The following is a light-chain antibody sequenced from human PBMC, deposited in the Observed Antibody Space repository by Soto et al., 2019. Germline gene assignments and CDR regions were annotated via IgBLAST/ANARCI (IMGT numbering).Light chain of an antibody. Sequence: EIVMTQSPATLSVSPGERATLSCRASQSLSSNLAWYQQKPGQAPSLLIYGASTRATDIPARFSGSGSGTEFTLTITSLQSEDFAVYYCQQYNNWPLTFGQGTKVEI. V-gene: IGKV3-15*01. CDR2: GAS. CDR1: QSLSSN. CDR3: QQYNNWPLT. J-gene: IGKJ1*01.